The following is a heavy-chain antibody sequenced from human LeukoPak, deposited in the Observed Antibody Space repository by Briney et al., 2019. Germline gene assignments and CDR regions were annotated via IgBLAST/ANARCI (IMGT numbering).Heavy chain of an antibody. CDR2: ISNNGGYT. D-gene: IGHD2-15*01. V-gene: IGHV3-23*01. Sequence: PGGSLRLSCAASEFTFSSYAMSWVRQVPGKGLEWVSAISNNGGYTYYADSVQGRFTISRDNSKSTLCLQMNSLRAEDTAVYYCAKQLGYCSDGSCYFPYWGQGTLVTVSS. CDR1: EFTFSSYA. J-gene: IGHJ4*02. CDR3: AKQLGYCSDGSCYFPY.